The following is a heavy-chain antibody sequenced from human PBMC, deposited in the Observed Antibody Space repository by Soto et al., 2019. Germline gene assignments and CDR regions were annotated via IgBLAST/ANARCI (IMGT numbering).Heavy chain of an antibody. Sequence: GGSLRLSCAASGFTFSSYWMHWVRQAPGKGLVWVSRINSDGSSTSYADSVKGRFTISRDNAKNTLYLQMNSLRAEDTAVYYCARDPPASPADIWVGWFDPWGQGTLVTVSS. CDR3: ARDPPASPADIWVGWFDP. CDR1: GFTFSSYW. J-gene: IGHJ5*02. D-gene: IGHD2-2*02. CDR2: INSDGSST. V-gene: IGHV3-74*01.